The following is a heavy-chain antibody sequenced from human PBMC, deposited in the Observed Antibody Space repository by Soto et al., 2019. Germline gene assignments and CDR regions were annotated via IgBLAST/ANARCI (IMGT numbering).Heavy chain of an antibody. J-gene: IGHJ4*02. CDR1: GFTFTSYV. Sequence: EVQLLESGGGLVQRGGSQRLSCAASGFTFTSYVMSWVRQAPGKGLEWVAGISGGGSTAFYADSVKGRFTISRDNAKNTLVLQMDSLRAEDTAIYYCAKDRIKYSSSLRGRYFDYWGQGALVTVSS. V-gene: IGHV3-23*01. D-gene: IGHD3-22*01. CDR2: ISGGGSTA. CDR3: AKDRIKYSSSLRGRYFDY.